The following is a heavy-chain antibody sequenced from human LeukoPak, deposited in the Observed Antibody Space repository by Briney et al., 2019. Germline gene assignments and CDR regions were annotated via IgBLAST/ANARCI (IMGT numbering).Heavy chain of an antibody. V-gene: IGHV4-59*01. CDR1: GGSISSYN. Sequence: SETLSLTCTVSGGSISSYNWSWIRQPPAKGLEWMGYIYYSGSTNYIPSLKCRVTISVDTSKNQFSLKLSSVTAAGTAVYYCAAGYSSGWYDWYFDLWGRGTLFTVSS. D-gene: IGHD6-19*01. J-gene: IGHJ2*01. CDR3: AAGYSSGWYDWYFDL. CDR2: IYYSGST.